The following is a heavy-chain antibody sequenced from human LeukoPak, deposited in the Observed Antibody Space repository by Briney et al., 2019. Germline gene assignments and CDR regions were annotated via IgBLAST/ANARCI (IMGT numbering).Heavy chain of an antibody. CDR2: ISSSGYNI. J-gene: IGHJ5*02. CDR3: ARDRGPLGYCSGGSRCINWFDP. D-gene: IGHD2-15*01. CDR1: GFTFSDYY. Sequence: GRSLRLSCAASGFTFSDYYMNWIRQAPGKGLEWISYISSSGYNIYQADSVKGRFTISRDNARNSLYLHMNSLRAEDTAVYYCARDRGPLGYCSGGSRCINWFDPWGQGTLVIVSS. V-gene: IGHV3-11*01.